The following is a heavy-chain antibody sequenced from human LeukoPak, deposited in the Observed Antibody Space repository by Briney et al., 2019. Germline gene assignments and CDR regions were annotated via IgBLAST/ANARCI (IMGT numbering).Heavy chain of an antibody. V-gene: IGHV5-51*01. D-gene: IGHD3-22*01. Sequence: GESLKISCKGSGYNFTTYWIGWVRQMPGKGLEWMGIIYPDDSDTRYSPSFQGQVTISADKSISTTYLQWSGLKASDTAVYFCARIPFYHNSGYYRHFDYWGQGTLVTVSS. CDR1: GYNFTTYW. CDR2: IYPDDSDT. J-gene: IGHJ4*02. CDR3: ARIPFYHNSGYYRHFDY.